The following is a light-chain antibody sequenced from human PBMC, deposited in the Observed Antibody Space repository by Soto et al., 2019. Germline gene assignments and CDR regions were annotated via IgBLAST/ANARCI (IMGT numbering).Light chain of an antibody. CDR2: AVS. V-gene: IGLV2-23*02. Sequence: QSALTQPASVSGSPGQWITISCAGTNSDVGNYNLVSWYQHHPGKAPRLIIYAVSKRPSGISDRFSGSKSGSTASLTISWLQPEDEADYHCCSYAGNTTFNFGGGTKLTVL. CDR1: NSDVGNYNL. CDR3: CSYAGNTTFN. J-gene: IGLJ2*01.